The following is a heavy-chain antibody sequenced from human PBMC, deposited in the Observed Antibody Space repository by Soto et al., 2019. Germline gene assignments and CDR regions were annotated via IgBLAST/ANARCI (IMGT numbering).Heavy chain of an antibody. CDR3: ASGSGRGRNAFDI. Sequence: EVQLVESGGGLVQPGGSLRLSCAASGFTFSNYSMNWVRQAPGKGLEWVSYISSRSSTIYYPDSVKGRFTISRDNAKNSLYLQMNSLRDEDTAVYYCASGSGRGRNAFDICGQGTMVTVSS. V-gene: IGHV3-48*02. J-gene: IGHJ3*02. CDR2: ISSRSSTI. CDR1: GFTFSNYS. D-gene: IGHD3-10*01.